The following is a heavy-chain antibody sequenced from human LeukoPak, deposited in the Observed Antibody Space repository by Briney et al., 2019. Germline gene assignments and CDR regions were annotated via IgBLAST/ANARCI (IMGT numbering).Heavy chain of an antibody. CDR3: AKASAMIVVVSKHFDY. D-gene: IGHD3-22*01. CDR2: ISGSGGST. J-gene: IGHJ4*02. CDR1: GFTSSSYA. V-gene: IGHV3-23*01. Sequence: PGGSLRLSCAASGFTSSSYAMSWVRQAPGKGLEWVSAISGSGGSTYYADSVRGRFTISRDNSKNTLYLQMNSLRAEDTAVYYCAKASAMIVVVSKHFDYWGQGTLVTVSS.